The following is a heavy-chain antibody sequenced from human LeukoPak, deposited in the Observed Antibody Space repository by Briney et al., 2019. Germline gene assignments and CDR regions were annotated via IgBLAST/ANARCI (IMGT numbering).Heavy chain of an antibody. J-gene: IGHJ4*02. CDR1: GFTFSSYE. CDR3: ARGPLGRFDYDSSGYYPLGY. Sequence: GGSLRLSCAASGFTFSSYEMNWVRQAPGKGLEWVSYISSSGSTMYYADSVKGRFTISRDNAKNSLYLQMNSLRAEDTAVYYCARGPLGRFDYDSSGYYPLGYWGQGTLVTVSS. CDR2: ISSSGSTM. V-gene: IGHV3-48*03. D-gene: IGHD3-22*01.